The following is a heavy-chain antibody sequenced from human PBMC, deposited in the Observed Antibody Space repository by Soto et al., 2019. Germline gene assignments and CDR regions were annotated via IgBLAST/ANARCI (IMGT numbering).Heavy chain of an antibody. CDR3: ERFVSDGSGNDGYYGIDV. D-gene: IGHD3-10*01. Sequence: QVQLVESGGGVVQPGRSLRLSCAASGFTFSSYGMHWVRQAPGKGLEWVAVIWYAGSNKYYADSVKGRFTISRDNSKNARYLQRNSLRDEDTAVYYCERFVSDGSGNDGYYGIDVSVQGTTVTVS. J-gene: IGHJ6*02. CDR2: IWYAGSNK. CDR1: GFTFSSYG. V-gene: IGHV3-33*01.